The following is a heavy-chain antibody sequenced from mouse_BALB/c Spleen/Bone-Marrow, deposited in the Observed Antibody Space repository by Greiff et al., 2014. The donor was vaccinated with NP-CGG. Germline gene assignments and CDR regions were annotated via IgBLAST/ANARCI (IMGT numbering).Heavy chain of an antibody. V-gene: IGHV14-3*02. D-gene: IGHD2-1*01. Sequence: VQLKESGAELVKPGASVKLSCTASGFNIKDTYMHWVKQRPEQGLEWIGRIDPANGNTKYDPKFQGKATITADTSSNTAYLQLSSLTSEDTAVYYCAIYYGNYYAMDYWSQGTSVTVSS. CDR2: IDPANGNT. CDR3: AIYYGNYYAMDY. CDR1: GFNIKDTY. J-gene: IGHJ4*01.